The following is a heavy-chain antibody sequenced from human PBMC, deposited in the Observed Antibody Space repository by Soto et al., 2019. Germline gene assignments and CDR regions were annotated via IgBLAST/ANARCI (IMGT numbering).Heavy chain of an antibody. CDR3: ARWHGYCTNGVCYKYYYYYGMDV. CDR2: MNPNSGNT. CDR1: GYTFTSYD. D-gene: IGHD2-8*01. V-gene: IGHV1-8*01. Sequence: ASVKVSCKASGYTFTSYDINWVRQATGQGLEWMGWMNPNSGNTGYAQKFQGRVTMTRNTSISTAYMELSSLRSEDAAVYYCARWHGYCTNGVCYKYYYYYGMDVWGQGTTVTVSS. J-gene: IGHJ6*02.